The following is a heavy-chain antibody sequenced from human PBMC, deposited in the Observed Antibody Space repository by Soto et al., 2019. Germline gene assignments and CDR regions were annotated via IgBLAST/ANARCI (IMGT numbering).Heavy chain of an antibody. V-gene: IGHV4-59*01. CDR2: IYYSGST. D-gene: IGHD1-26*01. Sequence: SETLSLTCTVSGGSISSYYWSWIRQPPGKGLEWIGYIYYSGSTNYNPSLKCRVTISVDTSKNQFSLKLSSVTAADTAVYYCARVRVRGLGGNAFDIWGQGTMVTVS. CDR3: ARVRVRGLGGNAFDI. J-gene: IGHJ3*02. CDR1: GGSISSYY.